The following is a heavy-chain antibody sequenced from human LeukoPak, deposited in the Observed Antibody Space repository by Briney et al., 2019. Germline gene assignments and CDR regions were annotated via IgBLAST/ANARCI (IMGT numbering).Heavy chain of an antibody. Sequence: PGGSLRLSCAASGFTVSSNYMSWVRQAPGKGLEWVSVIYSGGSTYYADSVKGRFTISRDNSKNTLYLQMNGLRAEDTAVYYCARDHSPDTVTLYGMDVWGQGTTVTVSS. J-gene: IGHJ6*02. CDR1: GFTVSSNY. V-gene: IGHV3-66*01. D-gene: IGHD4-17*01. CDR3: ARDHSPDTVTLYGMDV. CDR2: IYSGGST.